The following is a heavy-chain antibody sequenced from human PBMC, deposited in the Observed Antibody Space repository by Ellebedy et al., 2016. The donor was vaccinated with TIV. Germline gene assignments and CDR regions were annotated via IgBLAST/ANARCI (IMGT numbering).Heavy chain of an antibody. Sequence: KFQGRVTITRDTSASTAYMELSRLRSDDTAVCYCARDQGRWLQHIFDYWGQGTLVTVSS. CDR3: ARDQGRWLQHIFDY. D-gene: IGHD5-24*01. J-gene: IGHJ4*02. V-gene: IGHV1-3*01.